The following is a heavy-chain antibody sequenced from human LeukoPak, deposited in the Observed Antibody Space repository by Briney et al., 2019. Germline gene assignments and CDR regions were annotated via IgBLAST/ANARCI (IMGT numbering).Heavy chain of an antibody. CDR3: ARGAPYDFWSGYYLSG. V-gene: IGHV4-61*01. D-gene: IGHD3-3*01. CDR2: IYYSGST. J-gene: IGHJ4*02. Sequence: PSETLSLTCTVSGGSVSSGSYYWSWIRQPPGKGLEWIGYIYYSGSTNYNPSLKSRVTISVDTSKNQFSLKLSSVTAADTAVHYCARGAPYDFWSGYYLSGWGQGTLVTVSS. CDR1: GGSVSSGSYY.